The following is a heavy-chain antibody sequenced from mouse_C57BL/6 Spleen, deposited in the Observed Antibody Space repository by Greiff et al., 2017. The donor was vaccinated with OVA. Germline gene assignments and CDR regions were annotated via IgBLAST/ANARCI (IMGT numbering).Heavy chain of an antibody. CDR3: ARRGSSGYAWFAY. J-gene: IGHJ3*01. V-gene: IGHV1-61*01. CDR1: GYTFTSYW. Sequence: QVQLQQPGAELVRPGSSVKLSCKASGYTFTSYWMDWVKQRPGQGLEWIGNIYPSDSETHYNQKFKDKATLTVDKSSSTAYMQLSSLTSEDSAVYYCARRGSSGYAWFAYWGKGTLVTVSA. D-gene: IGHD3-2*02. CDR2: IYPSDSET.